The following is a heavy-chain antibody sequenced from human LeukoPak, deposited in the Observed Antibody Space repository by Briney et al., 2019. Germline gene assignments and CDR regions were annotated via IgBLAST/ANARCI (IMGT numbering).Heavy chain of an antibody. J-gene: IGHJ6*02. CDR2: ISGSGGST. CDR3: AKDASVRLYYYYYGMDV. Sequence: PGGSLRLSCAASGFTFSSYAMSWVRQAPGKGLEWVSAISGSGGSTYYADSVKGRFTISRDNSKNTLYLQMNSLRAEDTAVYYCAKDASVRLYYYYYGMDVWGQGTTVTVSS. D-gene: IGHD3-10*01. CDR1: GFTFSSYA. V-gene: IGHV3-23*01.